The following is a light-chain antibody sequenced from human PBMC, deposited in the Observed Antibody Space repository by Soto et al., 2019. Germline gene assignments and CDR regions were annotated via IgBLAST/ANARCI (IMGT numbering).Light chain of an antibody. CDR3: QQSYSTQFT. V-gene: IGKV1-39*01. J-gene: IGKJ3*01. CDR2: AAS. CDR1: QSVSSC. Sequence: DIQMTQSPSSLSSSVGDRVTITCRASQSVSSCLNCYQQKRGKAPKILIYAASSLQSGVPSRFSGSGSGTDFTLTISRLEPEDFATYYCQQSYSTQFTFGQGTKVDIK.